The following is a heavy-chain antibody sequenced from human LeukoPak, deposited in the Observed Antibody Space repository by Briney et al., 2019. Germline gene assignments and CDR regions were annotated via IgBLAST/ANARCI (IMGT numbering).Heavy chain of an antibody. CDR1: GGSFSGYY. CDR3: ALSLRPGIQLWGSHAFDI. V-gene: IGHV4-34*01. Sequence: NPSETLSLTCAVYGGSFSGYYWSWIRQPPGKGLEWIGEINHSGSTNYNPSLKSRVTISVDTSKNQFSLKLSSVTAADTAVYYCALSLRPGIQLWGSHAFDIWGQGTMVTVSS. CDR2: INHSGST. D-gene: IGHD5-18*01. J-gene: IGHJ3*02.